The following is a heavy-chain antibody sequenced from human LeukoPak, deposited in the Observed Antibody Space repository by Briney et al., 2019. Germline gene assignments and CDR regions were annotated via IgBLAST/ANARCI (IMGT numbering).Heavy chain of an antibody. V-gene: IGHV1-2*02. J-gene: IGHJ4*02. D-gene: IGHD4-23*01. CDR1: GYTFTGYY. Sequence: ASVKVSCKASGYTFTGYYMHWVRQAPGQGLEWMGWINPNSGGTSYAQKFQGRVTMTRDMSTSTVYMELSSLRSEDTAVYYCARGGVKFDYWGQGTLVTVSS. CDR3: ARGGVKFDY. CDR2: INPNSGGT.